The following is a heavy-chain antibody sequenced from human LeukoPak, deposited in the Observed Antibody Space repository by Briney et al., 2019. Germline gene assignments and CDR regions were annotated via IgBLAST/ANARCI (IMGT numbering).Heavy chain of an antibody. CDR2: INSDGSTT. J-gene: IGHJ4*02. Sequence: GGSLRLSCAASGFTFSSYWMHWVRQAPGKGLVWVSLINSDGSTTTYADSVKGRFTISRDNSKNTLYLQMNSLRAEDTAVYYCARDHSSSWYYFDYWGQGTLVTVSS. CDR1: GFTFSSYW. V-gene: IGHV3-74*01. D-gene: IGHD6-13*01. CDR3: ARDHSSSWYYFDY.